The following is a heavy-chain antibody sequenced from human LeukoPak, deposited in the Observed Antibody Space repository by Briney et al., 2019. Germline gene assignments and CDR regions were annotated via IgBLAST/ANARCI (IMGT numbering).Heavy chain of an antibody. Sequence: ASVKVSCKASGYTFTGYYMHWVRQAPGQGLEWMGWINPNSGGTNYAQKFQGRVTMTRDTSISTAYMELSRLRSDDTAVYYCAREEPGYNLFGWFDPWGQGTLVTVSS. D-gene: IGHD5-24*01. CDR1: GYTFTGYY. CDR2: INPNSGGT. CDR3: AREEPGYNLFGWFDP. V-gene: IGHV1-2*02. J-gene: IGHJ5*02.